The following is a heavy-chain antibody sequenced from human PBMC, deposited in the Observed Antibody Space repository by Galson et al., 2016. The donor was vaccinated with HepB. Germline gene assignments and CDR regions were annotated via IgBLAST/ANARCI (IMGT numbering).Heavy chain of an antibody. CDR1: GGSVSSASYY. CDR3: AGGTSYVYY. Sequence: SETLSLTCTVSGGSVSSASYYWNWIRQPPGKGLEWIGYVYHSGSTNYNPSLKSRVTISVDTSKNQFSLKLNSVTAADTTVYYCAGGTSYVYYWGQGTLVPVSS. D-gene: IGHD1-26*01. CDR2: VYHSGST. J-gene: IGHJ4*02. V-gene: IGHV4-61*01.